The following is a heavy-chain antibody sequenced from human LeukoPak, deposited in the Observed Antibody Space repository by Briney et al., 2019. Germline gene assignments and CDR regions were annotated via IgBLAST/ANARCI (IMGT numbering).Heavy chain of an antibody. D-gene: IGHD3-10*01. Sequence: GGSLRLSCAASGFTFSSYGMHWVRQAPGKGLEWVAVISYDGSNKYYADSVKGRFTISRDNSKNTLYLQMNSLRAVDTAVYYCARPLWFGESSAFDYWGQGTLVTVSS. CDR3: ARPLWFGESSAFDY. J-gene: IGHJ4*02. V-gene: IGHV3-30*03. CDR1: GFTFSSYG. CDR2: ISYDGSNK.